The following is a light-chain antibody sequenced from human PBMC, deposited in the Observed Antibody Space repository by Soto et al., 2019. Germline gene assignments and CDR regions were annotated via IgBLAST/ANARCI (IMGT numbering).Light chain of an antibody. CDR1: QSVSSSY. Sequence: EIVMTQSPATLSVSPGERATLSCRASQSVSSSYLAWYQQKPGQAPRLLIYGASSRATGIPDRFSGSGSGTDLTLTISRLEPEDFAVYYSQQYRSSPWTFGQGTKVDIK. V-gene: IGKV3-20*01. CDR2: GAS. CDR3: QQYRSSPWT. J-gene: IGKJ1*01.